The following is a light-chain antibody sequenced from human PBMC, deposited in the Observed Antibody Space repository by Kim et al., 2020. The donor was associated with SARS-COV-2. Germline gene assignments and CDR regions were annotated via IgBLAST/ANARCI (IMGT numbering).Light chain of an antibody. V-gene: IGLV3-19*01. CDR3: FSRDTDGPHNYV. Sequence: LGQTVRITCQGDSLRSYYASCYQQKPGQAPLLVIYAKTNRPSGIPDRFSGSSSGNTASLTITGAQAEDEADYYCFSRDTDGPHNYVFGTGTKVTVL. CDR2: AKT. J-gene: IGLJ1*01. CDR1: SLRSYY.